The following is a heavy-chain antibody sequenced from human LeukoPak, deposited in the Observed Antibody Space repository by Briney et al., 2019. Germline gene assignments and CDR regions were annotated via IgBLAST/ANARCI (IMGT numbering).Heavy chain of an antibody. CDR2: INWNGGST. D-gene: IGHD3-22*01. CDR3: AKDPSEYYYDSSGYYFSG. CDR1: GFTFDDYG. V-gene: IGHV3-20*04. J-gene: IGHJ4*02. Sequence: PGGSLRLSCAASGFTFDDYGMSWVRQAPGKGLEWVSGINWNGGSTGYADSVKGRFTISRDNAKNSLYLQMNSLRAEDTAVYYCAKDPSEYYYDSSGYYFSGWGQGTLVTVSS.